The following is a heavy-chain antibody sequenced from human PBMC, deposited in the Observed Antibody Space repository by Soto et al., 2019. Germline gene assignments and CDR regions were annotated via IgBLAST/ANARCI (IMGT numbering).Heavy chain of an antibody. CDR3: ARHKGFFRFGESHNWFDP. CDR1: GGSISSYY. J-gene: IGHJ5*02. Sequence: KQSQTLSLTCTVSGGSISSYYWSWIRQPPGKGLEWIGYIYYSGSTNYNPSLKSRVTISVDTSKNQFSLKLSSVTAADTAVYYCARHKGFFRFGESHNWFDPWGQGTLVTVSS. CDR2: IYYSGST. D-gene: IGHD3-10*01. V-gene: IGHV4-59*08.